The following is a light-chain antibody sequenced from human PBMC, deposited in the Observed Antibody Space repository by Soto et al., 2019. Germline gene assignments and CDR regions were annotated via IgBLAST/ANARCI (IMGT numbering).Light chain of an antibody. CDR3: SSYAGNTKGV. V-gene: IGLV2-8*01. J-gene: IGLJ1*01. Sequence: QSALTQPPSASGSPGQSVTISCTGNSSDVGGYDYVSWYQQHPGKAPKLMIFEVSKRPSGVPDRFSGSKSGNTASLTVSGLQAEDEADYYCSSYAGNTKGVFGTGTKVTVL. CDR1: SSDVGGYDY. CDR2: EVS.